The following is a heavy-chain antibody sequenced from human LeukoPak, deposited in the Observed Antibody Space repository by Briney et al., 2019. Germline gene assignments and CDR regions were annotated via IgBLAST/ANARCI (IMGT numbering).Heavy chain of an antibody. V-gene: IGHV3-23*01. J-gene: IGHJ4*02. CDR3: AKDTHMVRGDNYYFDY. CDR2: ISGSGGST. D-gene: IGHD3-10*01. CDR1: GFTFSSYG. Sequence: GGSLRLSCAASGFTFSSYGMSWVRQAPGKGLEWVSAISGSGGSTYYADSVKGRFTISRDNSKNTLYLQMNSLRAEDTVVYYCAKDTHMVRGDNYYFDYWGQGTLVTVSS.